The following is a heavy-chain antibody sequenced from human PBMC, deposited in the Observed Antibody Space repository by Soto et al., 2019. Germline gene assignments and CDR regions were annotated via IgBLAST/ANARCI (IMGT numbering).Heavy chain of an antibody. Sequence: SETLSLTCTVSGGSISSGDYYWSWIRQPPGKGLEWIGYIYYSGSTYYNPSLKSRVTISVDTSKNQFSLKLSSVTAADTAVYYCARAPGSYQHDYWGQGTLVTVSS. D-gene: IGHD1-26*01. J-gene: IGHJ4*02. CDR2: IYYSGST. V-gene: IGHV4-30-4*01. CDR1: GGSISSGDYY. CDR3: ARAPGSYQHDY.